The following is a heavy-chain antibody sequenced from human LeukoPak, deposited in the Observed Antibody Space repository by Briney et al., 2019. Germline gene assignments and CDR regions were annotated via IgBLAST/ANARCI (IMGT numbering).Heavy chain of an antibody. D-gene: IGHD5-18*01. J-gene: IGHJ6*02. CDR1: GGSVSSGSYS. Sequence: SETLSLTCAVSGGSVSSGSYSWSWIRQPPGKGLEWIGYIYHSGSTTYNPSLKSRVTMSLDRSKNQVSLKLSSVTAADTAVYYCAREFVDTAMGASYSYYYYGMDVWGQGTTVTVSS. CDR3: AREFVDTAMGASYSYYYYGMDV. CDR2: IYHSGST. V-gene: IGHV4-30-2*01.